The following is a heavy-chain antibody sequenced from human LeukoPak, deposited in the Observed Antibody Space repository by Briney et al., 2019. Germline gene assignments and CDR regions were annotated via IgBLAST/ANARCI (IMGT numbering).Heavy chain of an antibody. J-gene: IGHJ3*02. D-gene: IGHD1-26*01. V-gene: IGHV3-30*18. CDR3: AKSYSGSYYGLGAFDI. Sequence: PGGSLRLSCAASGFIFSSYSMHWVRQAPGKGLEWVAVISYDGSNKYYADSVKGRFTISRDNSKNTLYLQMNSLRAEDTAVYYCAKSYSGSYYGLGAFDIWGQGTMVTVSS. CDR2: ISYDGSNK. CDR1: GFIFSSYS.